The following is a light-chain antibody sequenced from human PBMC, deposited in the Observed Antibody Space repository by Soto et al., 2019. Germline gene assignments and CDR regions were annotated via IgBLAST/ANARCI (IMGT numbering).Light chain of an antibody. V-gene: IGKV1-39*01. J-gene: IGKJ4*02. CDR2: GES. Sequence: SLFSLSTYIRHRVPITCRASQGIASHLNWYQQKPGQAPKLLIFGESRLQSGVPSRFSGNGSGTDFTLTISCLQPEDFAIYYCQQSYSKSLTFGRGTKVDI. CDR1: QGIASH. CDR3: QQSYSKSLT.